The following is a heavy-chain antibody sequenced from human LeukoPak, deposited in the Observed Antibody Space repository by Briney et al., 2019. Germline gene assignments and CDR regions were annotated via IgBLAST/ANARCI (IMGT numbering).Heavy chain of an antibody. D-gene: IGHD6-19*01. CDR3: AKTLPYSGGWRATFDF. Sequence: SETLPLTCTVSGDSISSHSYFWGWIRQPPGKGLEWIGNIHYIGSTYYNPSLKSRVTISVDTSTNQFSLKLSSVTAADTAVYYCAKTLPYSGGWRATFDFWGQGTLVTVSS. CDR1: GDSISSHSYF. V-gene: IGHV4-39*01. CDR2: IHYIGST. J-gene: IGHJ4*02.